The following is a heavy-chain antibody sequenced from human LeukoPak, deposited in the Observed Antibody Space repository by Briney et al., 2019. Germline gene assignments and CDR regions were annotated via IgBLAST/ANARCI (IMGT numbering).Heavy chain of an antibody. CDR3: ARGSGYDSSYFDY. Sequence: GGSLRLSCAASGFTFSSYAIHWVRQAPGKGLEWVAVISYDGSNKYYADSVKGRFTFSRDNSKNTLYLQMNGLRAEDTAVYYCARGSGYDSSYFDYWGQGTLVTVSS. V-gene: IGHV3-30*04. D-gene: IGHD5-12*01. CDR1: GFTFSSYA. J-gene: IGHJ4*02. CDR2: ISYDGSNK.